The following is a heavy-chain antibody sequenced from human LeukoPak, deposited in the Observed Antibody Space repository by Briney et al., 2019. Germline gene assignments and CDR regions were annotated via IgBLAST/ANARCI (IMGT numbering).Heavy chain of an antibody. D-gene: IGHD4-11*01. Sequence: PGGSLRLSCAASGFTFSSYSMNWVRQAPGKGLEWVSSISSSSSYIYYADSVKGRFTISRDNAKNSLYMQMNSLRAEDTAVYYCARDYGNPRHFDYWGQGTLVTVSS. V-gene: IGHV3-21*01. J-gene: IGHJ4*02. CDR1: GFTFSSYS. CDR2: ISSSSSYI. CDR3: ARDYGNPRHFDY.